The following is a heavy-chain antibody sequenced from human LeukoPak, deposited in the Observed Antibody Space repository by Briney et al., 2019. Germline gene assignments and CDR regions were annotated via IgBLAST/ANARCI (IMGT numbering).Heavy chain of an antibody. D-gene: IGHD2-8*01. CDR1: GFTFDDYA. CDR3: AVLHYYAMDV. CDR2: ISWNSGTK. V-gene: IGHV3-9*01. J-gene: IGHJ6*02. Sequence: GGSLRLSCAASGFTFDDYAMHWVRHAPGKGLEWVSGISWNSGTKGYADSVKGRFTISRDNAKNSLYLQMNSLRGEDAALYYCAVLHYYAMDVWGQGTTVTVSS.